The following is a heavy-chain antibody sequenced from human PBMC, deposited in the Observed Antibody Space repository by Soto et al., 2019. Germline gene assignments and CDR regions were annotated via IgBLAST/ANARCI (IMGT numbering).Heavy chain of an antibody. D-gene: IGHD3-10*02. CDR2: ISGISGSTQ. CDR1: GFTFSTYE. V-gene: IGHV3-48*03. CDR3: VREAMLGKPYGMDV. J-gene: IGHJ6*02. Sequence: SLRLSCAASGFTFSTYEMNWVRQAPGKGLEWVSYISGISGSTQYYADSVKGRFTISRDNAKNSLYLQMNSLRAEDTAVYYCVREAMLGKPYGMDVWGQGTTVTVSS.